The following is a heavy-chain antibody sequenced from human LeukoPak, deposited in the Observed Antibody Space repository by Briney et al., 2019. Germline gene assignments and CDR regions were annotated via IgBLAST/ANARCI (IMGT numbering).Heavy chain of an antibody. CDR3: ARVYGGNSRHFDY. CDR1: GFTFSSYW. Sequence: GGSLRLSCAASGFTFSSYWIHWVRQVPGKGLVWDSRINSDGSIVMYADSVKGRFTISRDNAKNTLYLQMNSLRAEDTAVYYCARVYGGNSRHFDYWGQGTLVTVSS. D-gene: IGHD4-23*01. V-gene: IGHV3-74*03. J-gene: IGHJ4*02. CDR2: INSDGSIV.